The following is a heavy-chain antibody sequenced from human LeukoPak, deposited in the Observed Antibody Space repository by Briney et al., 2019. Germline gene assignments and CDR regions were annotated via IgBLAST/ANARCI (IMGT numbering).Heavy chain of an antibody. V-gene: IGHV4-4*07. J-gene: IGHJ4*02. CDR2: IYTSGST. CDR3: ARHCGDSGYDYLYY. D-gene: IGHD5-12*01. CDR1: GGSISSYY. Sequence: SETLSLTCTVSGGSISSYYWSWIRQPAGKGLEWIGRIYTSGSTNYNPSLKSRVTISVDTSKNQFSLRLSSVTAADTAVYYCARHCGDSGYDYLYYWGQGTLVTVSS.